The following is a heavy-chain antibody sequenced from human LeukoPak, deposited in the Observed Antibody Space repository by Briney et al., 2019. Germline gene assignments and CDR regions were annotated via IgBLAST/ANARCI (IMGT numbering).Heavy chain of an antibody. CDR3: AKVGWELLTYFDY. CDR1: GFTFSSYA. Sequence: GGSLRLSCAASGFTFSSYAMSWVRQAPGKGLEWVSAISGSGGSTYYADSVKGRFTISRDNSKNTLYLQMNSLRAEDTAVHYCAKVGWELLTYFDYWGQGTLVTVSS. J-gene: IGHJ4*02. CDR2: ISGSGGST. V-gene: IGHV3-23*01. D-gene: IGHD1-26*01.